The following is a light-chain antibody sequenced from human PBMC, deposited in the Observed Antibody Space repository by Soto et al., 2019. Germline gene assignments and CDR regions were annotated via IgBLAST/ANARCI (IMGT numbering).Light chain of an antibody. J-gene: IGKJ1*01. CDR3: LQHNTYPRT. V-gene: IGKV2-28*01. CDR1: QSLLYNNTFNY. Sequence: EILMTESPLTLPVTPGGPSSMSFRSSQSLLYNNTFNYLDCYLQKPGQSPQLLIYLGSNRASGVPDRFSGSGSGTEFTLTISSLQPEDFATYYCLQHNTYPRTFGQGTKVDIK. CDR2: LGS.